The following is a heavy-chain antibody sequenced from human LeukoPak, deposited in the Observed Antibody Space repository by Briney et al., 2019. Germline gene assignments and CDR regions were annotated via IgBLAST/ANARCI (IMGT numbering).Heavy chain of an antibody. CDR2: ISYDGSNK. CDR1: GFTFSSYA. J-gene: IGHJ4*02. D-gene: IGHD5-12*01. CDR3: ARVEWLRAFDY. V-gene: IGHV3-30*04. Sequence: PGRSLRLSCAASGFTFSSYAMHWVRQAPGKGLEWVAVISYDGSNKYYADSVKGRFTISRDNSKNTLYLQMNSLRAEDTAVYYCARVEWLRAFDYWGQGTLVTVSS.